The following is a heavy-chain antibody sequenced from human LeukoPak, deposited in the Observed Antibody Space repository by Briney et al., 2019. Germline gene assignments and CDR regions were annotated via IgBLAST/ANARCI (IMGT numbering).Heavy chain of an antibody. D-gene: IGHD3-22*01. J-gene: IGHJ4*02. CDR1: GLTFSSYG. Sequence: GGSLRLSCAASGLTFSSYGMHWVRQAPGKGLEWVAFIRYDGSNKYYADSVKGRFTISRDNSKNTLYLQMNSLRAEDTAVYYCAKDKGHYYDSSGRPIHWGQGTLVTVSS. CDR2: IRYDGSNK. CDR3: AKDKGHYYDSSGRPIH. V-gene: IGHV3-30*02.